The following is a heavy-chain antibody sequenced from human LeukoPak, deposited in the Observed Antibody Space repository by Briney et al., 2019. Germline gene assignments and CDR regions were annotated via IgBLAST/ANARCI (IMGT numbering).Heavy chain of an antibody. J-gene: IGHJ3*02. V-gene: IGHV3-53*01. Sequence: GGSLRLSCAASGFSFDDFGMSWVRQAPGKGLEWVSVTYTGGNSYYADSVKGRFIISRDISKNTLYLQMNSLRAEDSALYYCARGGRGSAAVVAPRSFDIWGQGTMVTVSS. CDR1: GFSFDDFG. CDR3: ARGGRGSAAVVAPRSFDI. CDR2: TYTGGNS. D-gene: IGHD3-22*01.